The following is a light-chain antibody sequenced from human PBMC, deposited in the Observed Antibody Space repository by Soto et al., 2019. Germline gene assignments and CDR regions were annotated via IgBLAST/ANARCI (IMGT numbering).Light chain of an antibody. Sequence: DIQMTQSTSSVSAFVGESVTITCHASQRISAFLNWYHQKPGKAPKLLIYSASYLQSGVPSNFSGSGSGTDFTLSIVTLQPEDSGTYFCQQSYRLPLTFGGGTKVDI. J-gene: IGKJ4*01. CDR2: SAS. V-gene: IGKV1-39*01. CDR3: QQSYRLPLT. CDR1: QRISAF.